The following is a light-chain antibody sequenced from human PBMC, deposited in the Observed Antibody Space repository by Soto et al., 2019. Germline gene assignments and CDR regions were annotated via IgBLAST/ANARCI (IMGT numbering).Light chain of an antibody. CDR2: GAS. J-gene: IGKJ2*01. V-gene: IGKV3-20*01. Sequence: EIVMTQYPGTLSLSPGERATISCRASQVIGSRYLAWYHQKSGQAPRLLIYGASSRATGIPDRFSGSGSGPDFTITISRLEPEDFGVYYCQQFGSSIPHTFGQGTKLEIK. CDR1: QVIGSRY. CDR3: QQFGSSIPHT.